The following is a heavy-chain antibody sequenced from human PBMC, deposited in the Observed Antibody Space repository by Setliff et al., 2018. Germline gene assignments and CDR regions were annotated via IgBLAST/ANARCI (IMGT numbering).Heavy chain of an antibody. CDR2: MNPNSGNT. Sequence: ASVKVSCKASGYTFTSYDINWVRQATGQGLEWMGWMNPNSGNTGYAQKFQGRVTMTTDTSTRTAYMELRSLRSDDTAVYYCARDYLGCSGGSCYENGMDVWGQGTTVTVSS. J-gene: IGHJ6*02. CDR3: ARDYLGCSGGSCYENGMDV. D-gene: IGHD2-15*01. CDR1: GYTFTSYD. V-gene: IGHV1-8*02.